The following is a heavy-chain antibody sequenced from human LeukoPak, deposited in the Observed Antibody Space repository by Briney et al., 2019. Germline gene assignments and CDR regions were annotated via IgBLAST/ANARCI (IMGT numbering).Heavy chain of an antibody. J-gene: IGHJ5*02. CDR3: ARVLITSANWFDP. D-gene: IGHD1-14*01. CDR1: GYTFTSYA. V-gene: IGHV1-3*03. Sequence: ASVKVSCKASGYTFTSYAMHWVRQAPGQRLEWMGWINAGNGNTKYSQEFQGRVTITRDTSASTAYMELSSLGSEDTAVYYCARVLITSANWFDPWGQGTLVTVSS. CDR2: INAGNGNT.